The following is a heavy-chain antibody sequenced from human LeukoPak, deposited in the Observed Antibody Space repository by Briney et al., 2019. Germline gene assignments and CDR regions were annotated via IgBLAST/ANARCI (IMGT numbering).Heavy chain of an antibody. CDR3: ARRVGYYEGSVTRLGFDP. V-gene: IGHV5-51*01. CDR2: IYPGDSDT. Sequence: GESLKISCKGSGYSFTSYWIGWVRQMPGKGLEWMGIIYPGDSDTRYSPSFQGQVTISVDKSISTAYLQWSSLKASDTAMYYCARRVGYYEGSVTRLGFDPWGQGTLVTVS. J-gene: IGHJ5*02. CDR1: GYSFTSYW. D-gene: IGHD3-16*01.